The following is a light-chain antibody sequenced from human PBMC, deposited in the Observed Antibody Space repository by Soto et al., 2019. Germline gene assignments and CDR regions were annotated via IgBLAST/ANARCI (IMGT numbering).Light chain of an antibody. V-gene: IGKV3-11*01. CDR1: QSVSSY. CDR2: DAS. J-gene: IGKJ5*01. Sequence: EIVLTQSPGTLSLSPWERATLSCRASQSVSSYLAWYQQKPGQAPRLLIYDASNRATGIPARFSGSGSGTDFTLTISSLEPEDFAVYYCQQRSNWPPTTFGQGTRLEI. CDR3: QQRSNWPPTT.